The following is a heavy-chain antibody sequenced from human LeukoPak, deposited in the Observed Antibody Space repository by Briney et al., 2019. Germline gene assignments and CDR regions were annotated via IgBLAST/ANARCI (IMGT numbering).Heavy chain of an antibody. J-gene: IGHJ4*02. CDR1: GFTFSNYA. D-gene: IGHD6-6*01. V-gene: IGHV3-23*01. Sequence: GGSLRLSCAASGFTFSNYAMSWVRQAPGRGLEWVSGISGSGDSTYYADSVKGRFTISRDNPKNTLHLQTNSLRAEDTAVYYCAKTDLTVAVRPLDYWGQGTLVTVSS. CDR3: AKTDLTVAVRPLDY. CDR2: ISGSGDST.